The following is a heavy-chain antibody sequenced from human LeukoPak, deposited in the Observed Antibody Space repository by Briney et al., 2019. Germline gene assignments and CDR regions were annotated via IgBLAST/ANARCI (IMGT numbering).Heavy chain of an antibody. V-gene: IGHV4-59*01. CDR2: IYYSGTT. CDR1: GGSISSYY. J-gene: IGHJ4*02. D-gene: IGHD4-17*01. CDR3: ARGDYGDYVGMDY. Sequence: PSETLSLTCTVSGGSISSYYWSWIRQPPGKGLEWIGCIYYSGTTNYNPSLKSRVTISVDTSKNQLSLKLSSVTAADTAVYYCARGDYGDYVGMDYWGQGTLVTVSS.